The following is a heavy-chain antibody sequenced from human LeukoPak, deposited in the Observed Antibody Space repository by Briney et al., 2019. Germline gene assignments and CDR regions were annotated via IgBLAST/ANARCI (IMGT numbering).Heavy chain of an antibody. J-gene: IGHJ4*02. CDR2: IYTSGST. CDR1: GGSISSGSYY. D-gene: IGHD2-15*01. Sequence: SETLSLTCTVSGGSISSGSYYWSWIRQPAGKGLEWIGRIYTSGSTNYNPSLKSRVAISVDTSKNQFSLKLSSVTAADTAVYYCASGGGTTGATGALDIVVVVGHNYFDYWGQGTLVTVSS. CDR3: ASGGGTTGATGALDIVVVVGHNYFDY. V-gene: IGHV4-61*02.